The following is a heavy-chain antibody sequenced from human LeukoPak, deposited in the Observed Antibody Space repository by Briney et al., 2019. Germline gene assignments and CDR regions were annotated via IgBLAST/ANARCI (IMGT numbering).Heavy chain of an antibody. Sequence: PSETLSLTCAVYGGSFSGYYWSWIRQPPGKGMEWIGEINHSGSTNYNPSLKSRVTISVDTSKNQFSLKLSSVTAADTAVYYCARQTARRDGYNLFYYYYYMDVWGKGTTVTISS. J-gene: IGHJ6*03. CDR1: GGSFSGYY. CDR2: INHSGST. V-gene: IGHV4-34*01. CDR3: ARQTARRDGYNLFYYYYYMDV. D-gene: IGHD5-24*01.